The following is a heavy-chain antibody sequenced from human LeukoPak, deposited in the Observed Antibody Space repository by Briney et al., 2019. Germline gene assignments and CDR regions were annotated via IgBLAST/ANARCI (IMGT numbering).Heavy chain of an antibody. D-gene: IGHD5-24*01. J-gene: IGHJ4*02. CDR3: ARWRWAQSEFEY. Sequence: PGGALRLSCGASGFTFGSYWMAWGRQAPGEGLEWVANIKQDGSFKEYAGSVKGRFTISRDDAKNSVYLQMNSLTTEDTAVYYCARWRWAQSEFEYWGKGTLVTVSS. CDR2: IKQDGSFK. CDR1: GFTFGSYW. V-gene: IGHV3-7*01.